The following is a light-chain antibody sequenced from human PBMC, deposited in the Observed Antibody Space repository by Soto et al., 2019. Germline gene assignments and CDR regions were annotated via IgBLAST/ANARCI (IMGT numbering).Light chain of an antibody. CDR2: EVT. J-gene: IGLJ1*01. V-gene: IGLV2-14*01. CDR3: SSYTSSILYV. CDR1: SSDVGGYNY. Sequence: QSALTQPASVSGSLGQSITISCTGTSSDVGGYNYVSWYQQHPGKAPKLMIYEVTTRPSGVSNRFSGSKSGNTASLTISGLQAEDEADYYCSSYTSSILYVFGTGTKVTVL.